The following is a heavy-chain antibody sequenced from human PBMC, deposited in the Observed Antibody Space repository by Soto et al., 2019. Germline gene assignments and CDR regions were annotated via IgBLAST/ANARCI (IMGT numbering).Heavy chain of an antibody. CDR3: ERRDSTACSSGVCSFFSTHDMDV. V-gene: IGHV1-2*04. J-gene: IGHJ6*02. CDR1: GYSFTDDH. Sequence: GASVKVSCKASGYSFTDDHIHWVRQAPGQELEWLRRMNPKSGGTSTAQNFPGWVTITTHTPLSTASMELTRLTSDDTAISHCERRDSTACSSGVCSFFSTHDMDVWG. D-gene: IGHD2-8*01. CDR2: MNPKSGGT.